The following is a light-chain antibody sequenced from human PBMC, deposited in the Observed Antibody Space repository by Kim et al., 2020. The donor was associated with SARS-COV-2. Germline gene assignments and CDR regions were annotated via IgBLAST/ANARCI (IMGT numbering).Light chain of an antibody. CDR3: QQYGSSPR. J-gene: IGKJ4*01. Sequence: LCAGERATLSCRANQSVTSNYLAWYEQKPGQTPRLLIYGASSRATGIPDRFSGSGSGTDFTLTISRLEPEDFAVYYCQQYGSSPRFGGGTKVDIK. CDR1: QSVTSNY. V-gene: IGKV3-20*01. CDR2: GAS.